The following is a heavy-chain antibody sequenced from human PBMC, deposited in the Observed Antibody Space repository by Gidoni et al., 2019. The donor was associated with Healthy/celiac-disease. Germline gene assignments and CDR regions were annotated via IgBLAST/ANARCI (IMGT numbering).Heavy chain of an antibody. CDR3: ARDVRSSSPMGYFDY. V-gene: IGHV1-2*02. CDR1: GYTFTGYY. CDR2: INPNSGGT. Sequence: QVQLVQSGAEVKKPGASVQVSCKASGYTFTGYYMHWVRQAPGQGLEWMGWINPNSGGTNYAQKFQGRVTMTRDTSISTAYMELRRLRSDDTAVYYCARDVRSSSPMGYFDYWGQGTLVTVSS. D-gene: IGHD6-6*01. J-gene: IGHJ4*02.